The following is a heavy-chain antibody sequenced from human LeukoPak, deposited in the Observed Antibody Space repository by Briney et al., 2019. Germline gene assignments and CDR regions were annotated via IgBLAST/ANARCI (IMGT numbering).Heavy chain of an antibody. Sequence: GGSLRLSCAASGFTFSGSAMHWVRQASGKGLEWVGRIRSKANSYATAYAASVKGRFTISRDDSKNTAYLQMNSLKTEDTAAYYCTTRTQYYYGSGSHNMDVWGKGTTVTISS. CDR2: IRSKANSYAT. J-gene: IGHJ6*03. CDR1: GFTFSGSA. D-gene: IGHD3-10*01. V-gene: IGHV3-73*01. CDR3: TTRTQYYYGSGSHNMDV.